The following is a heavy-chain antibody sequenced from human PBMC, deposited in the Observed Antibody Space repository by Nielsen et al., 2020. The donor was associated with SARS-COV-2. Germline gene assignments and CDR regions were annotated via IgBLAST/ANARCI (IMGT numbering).Heavy chain of an antibody. J-gene: IGHJ6*02. V-gene: IGHV3-20*04. CDR2: INWNGGST. D-gene: IGHD4/OR15-4a*01. Sequence: GGSLRLSCAASGFTFDDYGMSWVRQAPGKGLEWVSGINWNGGSTGYADSVKGRFTISRDNAKNSLYLQMNSLRAEDTAVYYCARVLGGAYGMDVWGQGTTVTVSS. CDR1: GFTFDDYG. CDR3: ARVLGGAYGMDV.